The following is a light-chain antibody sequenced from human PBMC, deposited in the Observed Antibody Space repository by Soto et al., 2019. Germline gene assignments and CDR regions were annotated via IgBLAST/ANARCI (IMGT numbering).Light chain of an antibody. CDR1: SSNIGSNA. Sequence: QSVLTQPPSASGTPGQRGTISCPGSSSNIGSNAVNWYQQVPGTAPKLLIYSTTQRPSGVPDRFSGSKSGTSASLAISGLQSDDEADYYCAAWDDSLNAVLFGGGTKLTVL. CDR2: STT. V-gene: IGLV1-44*01. CDR3: AAWDDSLNAVL. J-gene: IGLJ2*01.